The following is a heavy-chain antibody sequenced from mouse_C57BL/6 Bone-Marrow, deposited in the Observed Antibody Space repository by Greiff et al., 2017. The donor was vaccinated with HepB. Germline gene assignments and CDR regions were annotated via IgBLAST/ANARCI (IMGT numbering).Heavy chain of an antibody. Sequence: QVQLQQPGAELVKPGASVKLSCKASGYTFTSYWMHWVKQRPGQGLEWIGMINPNSGSTNYNEKFKSKATLTVDKASSTAYMQLSSLTSEDYAVYYCARALPGYSLYYYAMDYWDQGTAVTVSA. CDR3: ARALPGYSLYYYAMDY. J-gene: IGHJ4*01. CDR2: INPNSGST. V-gene: IGHV1-64*01. CDR1: GYTFTSYW. D-gene: IGHD2-3*01.